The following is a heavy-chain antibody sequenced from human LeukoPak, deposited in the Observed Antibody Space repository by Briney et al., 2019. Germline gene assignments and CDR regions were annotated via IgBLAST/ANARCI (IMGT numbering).Heavy chain of an antibody. D-gene: IGHD6-6*01. J-gene: IGHJ4*02. CDR3: ARKSALIAASPYFDY. V-gene: IGHV4-39*01. CDR2: IYYSGST. Sequence: PSETLSLTCTVSGGSVSSSSYYWGWIRQPPGKGLEWIGSIYYSGSTYYNPSLKSRVTISVDTSKNQFSLKLSSVTAADTAVYYCARKSALIAASPYFDYWGQGTLVT. CDR1: GGSVSSSSYY.